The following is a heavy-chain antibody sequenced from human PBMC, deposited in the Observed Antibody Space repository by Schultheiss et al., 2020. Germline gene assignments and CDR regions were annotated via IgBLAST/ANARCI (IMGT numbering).Heavy chain of an antibody. CDR3: AKDLAFSLRVGARLDY. Sequence: SLKLSCAASGFTFSSYAMSWVRQAPGKGLEWVSAISGSGGSTYYADSVKGRFTISRDNSKNTLYLQMNSLRAEDTAVYYCAKDLAFSLRVGARLDYWGHGTLVTVSS. CDR1: GFTFSSYA. CDR2: ISGSGGST. D-gene: IGHD1-26*01. J-gene: IGHJ4*01. V-gene: IGHV3-23*01.